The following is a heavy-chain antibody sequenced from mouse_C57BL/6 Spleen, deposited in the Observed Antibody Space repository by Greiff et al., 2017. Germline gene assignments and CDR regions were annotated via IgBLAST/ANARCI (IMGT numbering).Heavy chain of an antibody. D-gene: IGHD1-1*01. CDR2: ISSGSSTI. CDR3: ARSYYGSSYWFAC. J-gene: IGHJ3*01. V-gene: IGHV5-17*01. Sequence: EVMLVESGGGLVKPGGSLKLSCAASGFTFSDYGMHWVRQAPEKGLEWVAYISSGSSTIYYADTVKGRFTISRDNAKNTLFLQMTSLRSEDTAMYYCARSYYGSSYWFACWGQGTLVTVSA. CDR1: GFTFSDYG.